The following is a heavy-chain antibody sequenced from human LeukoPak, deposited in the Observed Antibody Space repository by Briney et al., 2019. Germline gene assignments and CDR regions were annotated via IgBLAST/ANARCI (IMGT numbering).Heavy chain of an antibody. CDR3: ATVPEAFDI. V-gene: IGHV4-39*07. CDR2: IYYSGST. Sequence: PSETLSLTCTVSGGSISSSSYYWGWIRQPPGKGLEWIGSIYYSGSTYYNPSLKSRVTISVDTSKNQFSLKLSSVTAADTAVYYCATVPEAFDIWGQGTMVTVSS. D-gene: IGHD2-2*01. CDR1: GGSISSSSYY. J-gene: IGHJ3*02.